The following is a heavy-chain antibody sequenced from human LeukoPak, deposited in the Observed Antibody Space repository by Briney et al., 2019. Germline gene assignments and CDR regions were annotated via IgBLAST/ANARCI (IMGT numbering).Heavy chain of an antibody. Sequence: PGGSLRLSCAASGFSFSHYWMTWVRQSPGKGLEWVANIKQDGSETYYVDSVRGRFTISRDNAKNSLYLQMNSLRAEDTAVYYCARNSGYDYSTVDYWGQGTLVTVSS. CDR3: ARNSGYDYSTVDY. CDR2: IKQDGSET. CDR1: GFSFSHYW. J-gene: IGHJ4*02. D-gene: IGHD5-12*01. V-gene: IGHV3-7*01.